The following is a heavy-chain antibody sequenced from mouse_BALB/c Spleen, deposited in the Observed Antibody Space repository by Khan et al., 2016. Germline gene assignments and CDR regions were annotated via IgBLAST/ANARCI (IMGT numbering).Heavy chain of an antibody. Sequence: QIQLVQSGPELKKPGETVKISCKASGYTFTNYGMNWVKQAPGKGLKWMGWINTYTGEPTYTDYFKGRFAFSLETSASTAYLQIINLKNEDTATEFCARSGDNDDFDYWGQGTTLTVSS. CDR3: ARSGDNDDFDY. CDR1: GYTFTNYG. D-gene: IGHD2-4*01. V-gene: IGHV9-3-1*01. CDR2: INTYTGEP. J-gene: IGHJ2*01.